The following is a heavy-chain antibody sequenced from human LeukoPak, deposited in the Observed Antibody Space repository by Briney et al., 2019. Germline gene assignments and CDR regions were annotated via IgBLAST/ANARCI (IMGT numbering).Heavy chain of an antibody. D-gene: IGHD3-3*01. V-gene: IGHV4-59*01. CDR3: ARAGTGDYDFWSGYYKGRWFDP. J-gene: IGHJ5*02. CDR2: IYYSGST. CDR1: GGSISSYY. Sequence: SETLSLTCTVSGGSISSYYWSWIRQPPGKGLEWIGYIYYSGSTNYNPSLKSRVTISVDTSKNQFSLKLSSVTAADTGVYYCARAGTGDYDFWSGYYKGRWFDPWGQGTLVTVSS.